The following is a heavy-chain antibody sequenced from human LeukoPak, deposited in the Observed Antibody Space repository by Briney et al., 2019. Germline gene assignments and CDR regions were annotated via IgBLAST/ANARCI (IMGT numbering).Heavy chain of an antibody. CDR1: GFTFSSYV. J-gene: IGHJ4*02. CDR3: ARDWVYKIDY. D-gene: IGHD5-24*01. V-gene: IGHV3-74*01. Sequence: GGSLRLSCSASGFTFSSYVMHWVRRTPGKGLVWVSRISHDGIISYADSVKGRFTISRDNAKNTLTLQMNSLRVEDTAVYFCARDWVYKIDYWGRGTLVTVSS. CDR2: ISHDGII.